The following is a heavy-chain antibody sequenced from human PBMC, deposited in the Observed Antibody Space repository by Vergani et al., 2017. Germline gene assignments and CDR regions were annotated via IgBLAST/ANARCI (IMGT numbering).Heavy chain of an antibody. CDR1: GGSFSGYY. Sequence: QVQLQQWGAGLLKPSETLSLTCAVYGGSFSGYYWSWIRQPPGKGLEWIGVINHRGSTNYNPSLKSRVTISVDTSKNQFSLKLSSVTAADTAVYYCARVGMRIAAAVTGWGQGTLVTVSS. D-gene: IGHD6-13*01. CDR3: ARVGMRIAAAVTG. J-gene: IGHJ4*02. V-gene: IGHV4-34*01. CDR2: INHRGST.